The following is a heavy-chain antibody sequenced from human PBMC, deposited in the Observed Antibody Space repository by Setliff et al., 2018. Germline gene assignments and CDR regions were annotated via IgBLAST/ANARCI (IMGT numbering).Heavy chain of an antibody. Sequence: GASVKVSCKASGYTFSDYIINWVRQAPGQGLEWVGWISPHTGKTYSAQKLQGRVTMTTDTSTGTAYMELRSLRSDDTAIYYCARLVRFCTKIACQRLSGADPWGQGTLVTVSS. J-gene: IGHJ5*02. CDR2: ISPHTGKT. V-gene: IGHV1-18*01. CDR1: GYTFSDYI. D-gene: IGHD2-8*01. CDR3: ARLVRFCTKIACQRLSGADP.